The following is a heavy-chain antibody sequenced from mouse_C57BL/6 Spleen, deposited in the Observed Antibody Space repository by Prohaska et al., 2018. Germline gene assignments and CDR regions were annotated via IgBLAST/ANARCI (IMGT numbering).Heavy chain of an antibody. Sequence: EFQLQQSGPELVKPGASVKISCKASGYSFTDYNMNCVTQRNVQRLEWIGVIHPNYGTSSYNQKFKGKATLTVDQSSSTVYMQLNSLTSEDSAVYYCAREYYSNYYYYAMDYWGQGTSVTVSS. V-gene: IGHV1-39*01. CDR2: IHPNYGTS. D-gene: IGHD2-5*01. CDR3: AREYYSNYYYYAMDY. CDR1: GYSFTDYN. J-gene: IGHJ4*01.